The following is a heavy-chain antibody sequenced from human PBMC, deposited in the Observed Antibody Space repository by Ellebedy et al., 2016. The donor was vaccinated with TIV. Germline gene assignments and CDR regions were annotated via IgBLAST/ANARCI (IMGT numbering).Heavy chain of an antibody. CDR2: IKQDGSEI. CDR3: AGGSGFLFDI. CDR1: GFTLSNYW. Sequence: PGGSLRLSCAASGFTLSNYWMTWVRQAPGKGLEWVANIKQDGSEIYYVDSVRGRFAISRDNAKNSLYLQMNSVTAEDTALYYCAGGSGFLFDIWGQGTMVTVS. D-gene: IGHD3-22*01. J-gene: IGHJ3*02. V-gene: IGHV3-7*04.